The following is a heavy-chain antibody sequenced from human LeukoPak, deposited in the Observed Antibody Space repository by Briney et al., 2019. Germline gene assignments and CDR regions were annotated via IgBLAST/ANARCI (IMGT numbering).Heavy chain of an antibody. CDR2: IYYNGNT. J-gene: IGHJ4*02. Sequence: SETLSLTCTVSGGSISTPYYYWGWIRQPPGKGLEWIASIYYNGNTYYNPSLKSRVTISVDTSKNQFSLKLSSVTVADTAVYYCARPHNYGDYGYYFDYWGQGTLVTVSS. D-gene: IGHD4-17*01. V-gene: IGHV4-39*01. CDR1: GGSISTPYYY. CDR3: ARPHNYGDYGYYFDY.